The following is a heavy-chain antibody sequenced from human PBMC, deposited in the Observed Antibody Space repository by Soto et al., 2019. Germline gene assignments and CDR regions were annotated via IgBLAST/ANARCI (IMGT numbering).Heavy chain of an antibody. CDR2: INPNSGGT. CDR1: GYTFTGYY. J-gene: IGHJ5*02. V-gene: IGHV1-2*04. D-gene: IGHD4-17*01. Sequence: QVQLVQSGAEVKKPGASVKVSCKASGYTFTGYYMHWVRQAPGQGLEWMGWINPNSGGTNYAQKFQGWVTMTRDTSISTAYMELSRLRSDDTAVYYWARGGRTTVTSNWFDPWGQGTLVPVSS. CDR3: ARGGRTTVTSNWFDP.